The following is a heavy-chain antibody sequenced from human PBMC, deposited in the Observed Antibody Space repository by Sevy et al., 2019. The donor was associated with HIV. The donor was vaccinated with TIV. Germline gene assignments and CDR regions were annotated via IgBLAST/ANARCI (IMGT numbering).Heavy chain of an antibody. CDR2: IYNNEII. J-gene: IGHJ6*02. Sequence: SETLSLTCTVSGYSISGYYCSWIRQAAGKGLEWIGRIYNNEIINYNPSLKSRVTMSVDTSKYQSSLKLSSVTAADTAVYYCAREGPGSFGMDVWGQGTTVTVSS. CDR1: GYSISGYY. CDR3: AREGPGSFGMDV. D-gene: IGHD3-10*01. V-gene: IGHV4-4*07.